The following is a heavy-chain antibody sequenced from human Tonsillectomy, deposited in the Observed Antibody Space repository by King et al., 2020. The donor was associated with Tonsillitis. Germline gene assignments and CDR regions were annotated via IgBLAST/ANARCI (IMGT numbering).Heavy chain of an antibody. CDR2: ISYDGKAK. CDR1: GFTINNYA. V-gene: IGHV3-30*04. CDR3: ARDVGPGVAAAGTLDP. J-gene: IGHJ5*02. Sequence: VQLAESGGGVVQPGRSLRLSCAASGFTINNYAMNWVRQAPGKGLEWVAVISYDGKAKSYAKSVKGRFTISRDNSENTIYLQMNSLRPEDTAVYYCARDVGPGVAAAGTLDPWGQGTLVTVSS. D-gene: IGHD6-13*01.